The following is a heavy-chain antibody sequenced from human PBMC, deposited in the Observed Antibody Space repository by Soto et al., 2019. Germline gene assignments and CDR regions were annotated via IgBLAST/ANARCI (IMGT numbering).Heavy chain of an antibody. CDR2: ISAYNGNT. Sequence: QVQLVQSGGEVKKPGASVKVSCKASGYTFTTYDLSWVRQAPGQGLEWMGWISAYNGNTNYAQNLQGRVTMTTDTSTSTGDMELRSLSSDDTAVYYCARVIGYYYHMDVWGQGTTVTVSS. J-gene: IGHJ6*02. D-gene: IGHD3-22*01. CDR3: ARVIGYYYHMDV. V-gene: IGHV1-18*01. CDR1: GYTFTTYD.